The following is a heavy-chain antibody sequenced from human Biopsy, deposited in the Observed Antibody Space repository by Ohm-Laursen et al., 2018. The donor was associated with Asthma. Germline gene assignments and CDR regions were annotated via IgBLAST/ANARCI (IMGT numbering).Heavy chain of an antibody. CDR2: LIPVLGTP. CDR1: GDSFSNYA. D-gene: IGHD5-12*01. V-gene: IGHV1-69*13. CDR3: ARGYSGSDRIVFYYSGLEG. J-gene: IGHJ6*02. Sequence: SVKVSCKASGDSFSNYAISWVRQAPGQGLEWMGGLIPVLGTPDHAQMFEGRVTITADESTSTAYMELSSLSSEDTAVYYCARGYSGSDRIVFYYSGLEGWGQGNTGPVSS.